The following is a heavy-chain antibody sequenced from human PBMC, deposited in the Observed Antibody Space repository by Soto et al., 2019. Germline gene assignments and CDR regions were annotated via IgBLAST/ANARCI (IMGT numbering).Heavy chain of an antibody. V-gene: IGHV4-59*08. CDR2: SYYSGST. CDR3: ARKSVTPFGSGSYFDY. J-gene: IGHJ4*02. CDR1: GGSISSYY. Sequence: QVQLQESGPGLVKPSETLSLTCTVSGGSISSYYWSWIRRPPGKGLEWIGYSYYSGSTNYNPALKRRVTITVDTSKNQFSLKLSSVTAADTDVYYGARKSVTPFGSGSYFDYWGQGTLVTVSS. D-gene: IGHD3-10*01.